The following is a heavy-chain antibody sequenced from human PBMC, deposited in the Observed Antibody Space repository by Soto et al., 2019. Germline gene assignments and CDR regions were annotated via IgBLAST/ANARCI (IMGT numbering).Heavy chain of an antibody. Sequence: QVQLVESGGGLVKPGGSLRLSCAASGFTFSDYYMSWIRQAPGKGLEWVSYISSSSSYTNYPDSVKGRFTIARDNGTNSLYLQMNGLRAEATAVYYCARAMRGYEPEYWYFDLWGRGTLVTFSA. CDR1: GFTFSDYY. V-gene: IGHV3-11*06. D-gene: IGHD5-12*01. J-gene: IGHJ2*01. CDR2: ISSSSSYT. CDR3: ARAMRGYEPEYWYFDL.